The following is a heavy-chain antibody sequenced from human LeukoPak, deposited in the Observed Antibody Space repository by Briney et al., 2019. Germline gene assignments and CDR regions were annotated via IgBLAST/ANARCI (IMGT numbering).Heavy chain of an antibody. CDR3: ARESSGYFY. J-gene: IGHJ1*01. V-gene: IGHV3-21*01. D-gene: IGHD3-22*01. CDR1: GFTFCTYS. Sequence: GGSLSLSCAASGFTFCTYSMNWVRQAPGRGLECVLSISSGSSFIYYADSVKGRFTISRDNAKNSLFLQMNSLRAEDTAVYYCARESSGYFYCGQGTPVTVSA. CDR2: ISSGSSFI.